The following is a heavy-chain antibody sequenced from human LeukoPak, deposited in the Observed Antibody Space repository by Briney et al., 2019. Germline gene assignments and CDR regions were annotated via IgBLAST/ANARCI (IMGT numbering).Heavy chain of an antibody. CDR2: IYYSGST. J-gene: IGHJ6*03. D-gene: IGHD2-15*01. CDR1: GGSISNYY. V-gene: IGHV4-59*01. Sequence: SETLSLTCTVSGGSISNYYWSWIRQPPGKGLEWIGYIYYSGSTNYNPSLKSRVTISVDTSKNQFSLKLSSVTAADTAVYYCAREESVPGYCNGGSCYSGKNYYYYMDVWGTGTTVTVSS. CDR3: AREESVPGYCNGGSCYSGKNYYYYMDV.